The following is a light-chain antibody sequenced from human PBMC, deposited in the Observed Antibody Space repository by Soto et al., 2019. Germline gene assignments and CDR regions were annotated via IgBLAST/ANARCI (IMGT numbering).Light chain of an antibody. CDR3: QQYNNWPPIT. CDR2: DAS. CDR1: QSVSSY. J-gene: IGKJ5*01. V-gene: IGKV3-15*01. Sequence: EIVLTQSPATLSFSPVEIATLSCRASQSVSSYLAWYQQKPGQAPRLLIYDASNRATGIPARFSGSGSGTEFTLTISSLQSEDFAVYYCQQYNNWPPITFGQGHDWRL.